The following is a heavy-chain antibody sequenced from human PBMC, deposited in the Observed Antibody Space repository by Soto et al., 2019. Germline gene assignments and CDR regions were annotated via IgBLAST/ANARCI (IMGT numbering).Heavy chain of an antibody. Sequence: PXGSLKLSCSASGFTFGDYAMHWVRQAPGKGLDWVSGIIWNSGSIVYADSVKGRFTISRDNAKNSLYLQMNSLRAEDTALYYCAKDISGKRNSRLRGGLWSGYTYYYYGMDVWGQGTTVTVSS. V-gene: IGHV3-9*01. D-gene: IGHD3-3*01. CDR2: IIWNSGSI. CDR3: AKDISGKRNSRLRGGLWSGYTYYYYGMDV. J-gene: IGHJ6*02. CDR1: GFTFGDYA.